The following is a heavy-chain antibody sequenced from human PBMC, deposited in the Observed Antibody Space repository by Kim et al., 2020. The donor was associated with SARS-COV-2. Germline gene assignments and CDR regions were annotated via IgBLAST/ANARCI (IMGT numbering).Heavy chain of an antibody. CDR2: SKSRTDGGTT. Sequence: GGSLRLSCAASGFPFNNAWMSWVRQAPGKGLEWVGRSKSRTDGGTTDHAAPVKGRFTIARDDAKNTLYLQMNNLKTEDTAVYYWATDWVPYQCWGQGTLVTVSS. CDR3: ATDWVPYQC. V-gene: IGHV3-15*01. CDR1: GFPFNNAW. J-gene: IGHJ4*02. D-gene: IGHD2-2*01.